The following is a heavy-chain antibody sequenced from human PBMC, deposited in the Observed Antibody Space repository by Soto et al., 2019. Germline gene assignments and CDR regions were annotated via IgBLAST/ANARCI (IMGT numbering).Heavy chain of an antibody. CDR3: SKDLFMTTVTTPFDY. J-gene: IGHJ4*02. V-gene: IGHV3-23*01. CDR2: ISGSGGST. D-gene: IGHD4-4*01. CDR1: GFTFGSYA. Sequence: GGSLRLSCAASGFTFGSYAMSWVGQAPGKGLEWVSAISGSGGSTYYADSVKGRFTISRDNSKNTLYLQMNSLRAEDTAVYYCSKDLFMTTVTTPFDYWGQGTLVTVSS.